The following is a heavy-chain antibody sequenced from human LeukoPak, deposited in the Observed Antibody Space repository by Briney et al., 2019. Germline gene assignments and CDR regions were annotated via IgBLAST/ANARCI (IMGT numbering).Heavy chain of an antibody. V-gene: IGHV3-7*04. J-gene: IGHJ4*02. CDR2: IKRDGSEK. CDR1: GFTFSRFW. Sequence: GGSLRLSCAASGFTFSRFWMSWVRQAPGKGLEGVANIKRDGSEKYYVDSVKGRFPISKHNAKNSLYLQMNSLRAEDTAVFYCARDGTYTDYDPDFDIWGQGTLVTVSS. D-gene: IGHD5-12*01. CDR3: ARDGTYTDYDPDFDI.